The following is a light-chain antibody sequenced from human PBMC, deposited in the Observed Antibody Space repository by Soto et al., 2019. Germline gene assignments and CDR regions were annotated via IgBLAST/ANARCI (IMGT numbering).Light chain of an antibody. J-gene: IGLJ2*01. Sequence: QSVLTQPPSVSGAPGQRVTISCTGSSSNIGAGYDVHWYQQLPGTAPKLLIYGNSNRPSGVPDRFSGSKSDTSASLAITGLKAEDEADYYCQSYDSSLSGVVFGGGTKVTVL. CDR3: QSYDSSLSGVV. CDR2: GNS. CDR1: SSNIGAGYD. V-gene: IGLV1-40*01.